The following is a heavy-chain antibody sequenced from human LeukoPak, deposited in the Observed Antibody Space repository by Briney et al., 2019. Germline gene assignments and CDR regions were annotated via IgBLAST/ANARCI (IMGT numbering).Heavy chain of an antibody. CDR3: ARAKTYYDFWSGYYAFDY. Sequence: SETLSLTCTVSGGSISSYYWSWIRQPPGKGLEWIGYIYYSGSTNYNPSLKSRVTISADTSKNQFSLKLSSVTAANTAVYYCARAKTYYDFWSGYYAFDYWGQGTLVTVSS. J-gene: IGHJ4*02. CDR1: GGSISSYY. CDR2: IYYSGST. V-gene: IGHV4-59*01. D-gene: IGHD3-3*01.